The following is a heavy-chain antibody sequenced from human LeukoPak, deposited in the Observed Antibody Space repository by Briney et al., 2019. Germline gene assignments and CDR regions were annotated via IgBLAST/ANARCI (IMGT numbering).Heavy chain of an antibody. V-gene: IGHV3-23*01. D-gene: IGHD3-22*01. CDR3: ARELNSSGYFNWFDP. CDR2: ISGSGGST. J-gene: IGHJ5*02. CDR1: GFTFSSYA. Sequence: GGSLRLSCAASGFTFSSYAMSSVHQPPGKGLEWVSAISGSGGSTYYADSVKGRFTISRDNAKNSLYLQMNSLRAEDTSVYYCARELNSSGYFNWFDPWGQGTLVTVSS.